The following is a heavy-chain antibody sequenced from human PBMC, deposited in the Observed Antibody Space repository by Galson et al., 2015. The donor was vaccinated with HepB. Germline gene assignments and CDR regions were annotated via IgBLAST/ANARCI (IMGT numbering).Heavy chain of an antibody. CDR3: ARGPRISMPLDI. Sequence: SLRLSCAASGFTVSSNYMSWVRQAPGKGLEWVSVIYSGGSTYYADSVKGRFTISRDNSKITLYLQMNSLRAEDTAVYYCARGPRISMPLDIWGQGTMVTVSS. CDR2: IYSGGST. J-gene: IGHJ3*02. CDR1: GFTVSSNY. V-gene: IGHV3-66*01. D-gene: IGHD2/OR15-2a*01.